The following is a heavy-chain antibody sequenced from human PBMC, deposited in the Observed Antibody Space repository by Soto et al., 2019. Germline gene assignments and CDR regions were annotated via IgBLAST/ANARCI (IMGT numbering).Heavy chain of an antibody. CDR3: ATGRIDFDY. D-gene: IGHD1-26*01. Sequence: SETLSLTCTVSGGSISSYYWSWIRQPPGKGLEWIGYIYYSGSTNYNPSLKTRVTMSVATSENQFSLMLTSVTAADTAVYYCATGRIDFDYWGQGTLVTVSS. CDR1: GGSISSYY. J-gene: IGHJ4*02. V-gene: IGHV4-59*08. CDR2: IYYSGST.